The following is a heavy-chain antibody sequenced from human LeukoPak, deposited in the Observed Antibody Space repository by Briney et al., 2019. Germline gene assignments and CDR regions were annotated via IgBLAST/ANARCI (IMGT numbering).Heavy chain of an antibody. J-gene: IGHJ4*02. CDR1: GYALSGYY. V-gene: IGHV1-2*02. Sequence: ASVKISCKASGYALSGYYMHWVRQAPGHNLEWMGGINPTKRVKNYAQSYQGSVIMTRNTAISTAYMELTTLTSDDTAVYYCARGPTYYDSSSYRLEYWGQGTPVTVSS. CDR3: ARGPTYYDSSSYRLEY. D-gene: IGHD3-22*01. CDR2: INPTKRVK.